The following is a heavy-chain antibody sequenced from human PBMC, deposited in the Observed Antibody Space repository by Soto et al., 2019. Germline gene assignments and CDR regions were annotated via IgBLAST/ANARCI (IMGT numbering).Heavy chain of an antibody. CDR1: GGSISSGDYY. V-gene: IGHV4-30-4*01. J-gene: IGHJ6*02. CDR2: IDHSGST. CDR3: ARRTGDYGPYGMDV. Sequence: SETLSLTCTVSGGSISSGDYYWSWIRQPPGKGLEWIGWIDHSGSTYYNPSLKSRVSMSIDTSKNQFSLYLSSVTAADTAVYYCARRTGDYGPYGMDVWGQGTTGTSP. D-gene: IGHD3-9*01.